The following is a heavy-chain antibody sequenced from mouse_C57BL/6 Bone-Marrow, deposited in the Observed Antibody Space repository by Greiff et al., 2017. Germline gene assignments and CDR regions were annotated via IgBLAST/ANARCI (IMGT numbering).Heavy chain of an antibody. CDR2: IDPENGDT. D-gene: IGHD1-1*01. CDR1: GFNIKDDY. Sequence: VQLQQSGAELVRPGASVKLSCTASGFNIKDDYMHWVKQRPEQGLEWIGWIDPENGDTEYASKFQGKATITADTSSNTAYLQLNSLTSEDTAVYYCTTFPLITTVVATDYFDYWGQGTTLTVSS. CDR3: TTFPLITTVVATDYFDY. V-gene: IGHV14-4*01. J-gene: IGHJ2*01.